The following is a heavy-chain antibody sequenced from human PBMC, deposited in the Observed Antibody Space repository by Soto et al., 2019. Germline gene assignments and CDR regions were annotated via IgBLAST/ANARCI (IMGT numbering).Heavy chain of an antibody. CDR2: IFSNDEK. CDR3: XXXXXXXXXXXXYYGMDV. J-gene: IGHJ6*02. V-gene: IGHV2-26*01. Sequence: QVTLKESGPVLVKPTETLTLTCTVSGFSLSNARMGVSWIRQPPGKALEWLAHIFSNDEKPYSTSLKSRLTXXXXXXXXXXXXXXXXXXXXXXXXXXXXXXXXXXXXXXXYYGMDVWGQGTTVTVSS. CDR1: GFSLSNARMG.